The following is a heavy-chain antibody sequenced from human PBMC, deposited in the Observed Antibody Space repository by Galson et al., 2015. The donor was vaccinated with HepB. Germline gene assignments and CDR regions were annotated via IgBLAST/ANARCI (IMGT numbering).Heavy chain of an antibody. D-gene: IGHD6-19*01. V-gene: IGHV3-30*18. CDR1: GFTFSSYG. CDR2: ISYDENEK. CDR3: AKDRWTRRIALGGTDY. J-gene: IGHJ4*02. Sequence: SLRLSCAASGFTFSSYGMHWVRQAPGKGLEWLAIISYDENEKYYADSVEGRFTVSRDNSGNTLFLVMKNLRTDDTAVYYCAKDRWTRRIALGGTDYWGRGTLVTVSS.